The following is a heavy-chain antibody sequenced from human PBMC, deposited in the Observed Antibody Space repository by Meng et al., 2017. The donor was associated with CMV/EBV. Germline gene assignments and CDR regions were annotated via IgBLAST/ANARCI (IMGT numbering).Heavy chain of an antibody. J-gene: IGHJ4*02. D-gene: IGHD6-19*01. CDR2: CDTEDGET. Sequence: QGEHVQDGGEGKEPGASVKSPAKVSCDTLTEIGNEWVRQAPGKGMGLEGICDTEDGETTYEQQFLGRGIMMEDKSTDTPFMEIRSLRSEDTAVYYCATETLGGWYSFDYWGQGTLVTVFS. V-gene: IGHV1-24*01. CDR3: ATETLGGWYSFDY. CDR1: CDTLTEIG.